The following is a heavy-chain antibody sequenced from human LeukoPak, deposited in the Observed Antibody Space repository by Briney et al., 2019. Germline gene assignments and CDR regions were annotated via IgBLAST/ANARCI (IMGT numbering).Heavy chain of an antibody. CDR2: IIPIFGTA. D-gene: IGHD3-22*01. J-gene: IGHJ4*02. Sequence: SVKVSCKASGGTFSSYAISWVRQAPGQGLEWMGGIIPIFGTANYAQKFQGRVTITADKSTSTAYMELSSLRSEDTAVYYCARDRYDSSGSRYYFDYWGQGTLVTVSS. CDR1: GGTFSSYA. V-gene: IGHV1-69*06. CDR3: ARDRYDSSGSRYYFDY.